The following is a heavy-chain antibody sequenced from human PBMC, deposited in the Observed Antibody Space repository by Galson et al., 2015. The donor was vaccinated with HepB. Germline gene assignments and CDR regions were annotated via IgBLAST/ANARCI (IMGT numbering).Heavy chain of an antibody. J-gene: IGHJ4*02. Sequence: SLRLSCAASGFTFSSYSMNWVRQAPGKGLEWVSYISSSSSTIYYADSVKGRFTISRDNAKNSLYLQMNSLRAEDTAVFYCARDPTYYDNIWGSYRPYYFDYWGQGTLVIVSS. CDR1: GFTFSSYS. D-gene: IGHD3-16*02. CDR3: ARDPTYYDNIWGSYRPYYFDY. CDR2: ISSSSSTI. V-gene: IGHV3-48*01.